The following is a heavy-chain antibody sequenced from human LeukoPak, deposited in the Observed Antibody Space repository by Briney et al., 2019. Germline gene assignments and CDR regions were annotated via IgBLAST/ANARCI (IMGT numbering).Heavy chain of an antibody. J-gene: IGHJ4*02. CDR1: GFTFSSYG. D-gene: IGHD5-18*01. CDR3: ARERTVMVSREFDY. Sequence: GGSLRLSCAASGFTFSSYGMHWVRQAPGQGLEWVVVISYDGRSKYYADSVKGRFTISRDNSKSTLNLQMNSLRAEDTAVYYCARERTVMVSREFDYWGQGTLVIVPS. CDR2: ISYDGRSK. V-gene: IGHV3-30*03.